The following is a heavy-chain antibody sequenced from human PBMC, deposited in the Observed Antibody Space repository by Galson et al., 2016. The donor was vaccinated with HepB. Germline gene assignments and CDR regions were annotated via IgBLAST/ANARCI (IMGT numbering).Heavy chain of an antibody. CDR2: FDPKAEET. J-gene: IGHJ5*02. CDR3: AAAALVQLDGNIEVGAQHH. CDR1: GYSVTDFS. V-gene: IGHV1-24*01. Sequence: SVKVSCKVSGYSVTDFSMHWVRQAPGKGLEWMGGFDPKAEETIFAQKFQGGVTVTEDTSTDTAYMELTSLRSDDTAVYYCAAAALVQLDGNIEVGAQHHWGQGTLVTVSS. D-gene: IGHD1-1*01.